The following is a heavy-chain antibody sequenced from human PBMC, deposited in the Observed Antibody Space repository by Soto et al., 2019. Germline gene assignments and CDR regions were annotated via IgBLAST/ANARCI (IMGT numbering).Heavy chain of an antibody. Sequence: EVQLVETGGGLIQPGGSLRLSCAASGFSVRNNYMSWVRQAPGKGLEWVSIIHAGGSTYYADSVKGRFTISRDNSKNAVYLQMNGLRDEDTAMYYCASLAVAEGFDPWGQGTLVSVSS. CDR1: GFSVRNNY. V-gene: IGHV3-53*02. D-gene: IGHD6-19*01. J-gene: IGHJ5*02. CDR3: ASLAVAEGFDP. CDR2: IHAGGST.